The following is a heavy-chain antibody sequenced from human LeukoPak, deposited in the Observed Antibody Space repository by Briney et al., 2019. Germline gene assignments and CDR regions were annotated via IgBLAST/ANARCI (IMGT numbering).Heavy chain of an antibody. D-gene: IGHD4-17*01. CDR1: GFTFRDYT. CDR2: IYGSGGGQT. V-gene: IGHV3-23*01. Sequence: GGSLRLSCAASGFTFRDYTMNWVRQAPGKGLEWDSGIYGSGGGQTFYADSVRGRFIISRDDSRNLVFLHMDRLRVEDTGLYYCAKDVKSDGVWDIDHWGQGTVVTVSS. CDR3: AKDVKSDGVWDIDH. J-gene: IGHJ4*02.